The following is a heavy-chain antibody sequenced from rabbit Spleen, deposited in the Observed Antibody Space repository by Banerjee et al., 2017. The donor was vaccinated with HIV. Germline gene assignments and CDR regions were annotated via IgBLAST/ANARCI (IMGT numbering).Heavy chain of an antibody. CDR1: GFSFSDRDV. J-gene: IGHJ4*01. CDR3: ARGSAAMTMVITGFYFNL. CDR2: INTATGKA. V-gene: IGHV1S45*01. D-gene: IGHD2-1*01. Sequence: QQQLVESGGDLVKPEGSLTLTCKASGFSFSDRDVTCWVHQAPGKGLEWIACINTATGKAVYATWAKGRFTISKTSSTTVTLQMTSLTAADTATYFCARGSAAMTMVITGFYFNLWGPGTLVTVS.